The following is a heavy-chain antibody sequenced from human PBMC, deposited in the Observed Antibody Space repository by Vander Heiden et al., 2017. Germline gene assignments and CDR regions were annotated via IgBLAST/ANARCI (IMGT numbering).Heavy chain of an antibody. CDR2: IYHGGST. CDR1: GYSISSNYW. D-gene: IGHD3-22*01. J-gene: IGHJ5*02. CDR3: ARYDGSTTGGWLDP. Sequence: QVQLQESGPGLVKPSDTLSLTCAVSGYSISSNYWLGWIRQPPGKGLEWIGYIYHGGSTDYNPYLKSRITMSVDTSKSQFSLKLSSVTAVDTDVYYCARYDGSTTGGWLDPWGQGTLVTVSS. V-gene: IGHV4-28*01.